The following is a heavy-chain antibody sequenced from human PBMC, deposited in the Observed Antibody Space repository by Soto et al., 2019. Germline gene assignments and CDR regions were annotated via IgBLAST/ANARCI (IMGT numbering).Heavy chain of an antibody. CDR2: IKSKNEGVTT. V-gene: IGHV3-15*01. Sequence: KPGGSLRLSCKASGITFEEAWMSWVRQAPGKGLEWVARIKSKNEGVTTNYAAAVKGRFSISRDDSGNTVYLEMNSLKTEDTAVYWCTASLRXFDRGVTYSYYYYSLDVWGQGTTVTVSS. CDR3: TASLRXFDRGVTYSYYYYSLDV. J-gene: IGHJ6*02. D-gene: IGHD3-9*01. CDR1: GITFEEAW.